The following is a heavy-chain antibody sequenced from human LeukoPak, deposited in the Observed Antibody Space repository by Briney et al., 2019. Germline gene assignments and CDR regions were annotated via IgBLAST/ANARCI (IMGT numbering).Heavy chain of an antibody. D-gene: IGHD5-12*01. CDR1: GGSISTYY. CDR2: IYHSGST. J-gene: IGHJ4*02. V-gene: IGHV4-59*01. Sequence: PSETLSLTCTVSGGSISTYYWSWIRQPPGKGLEWIGYIYHSGSTKYNPSLESRVSISVDTTQNQFSLKLSSVTAADTGVYYCARDGYSGSDALWGEGTLVTVSS. CDR3: ARDGYSGSDAL.